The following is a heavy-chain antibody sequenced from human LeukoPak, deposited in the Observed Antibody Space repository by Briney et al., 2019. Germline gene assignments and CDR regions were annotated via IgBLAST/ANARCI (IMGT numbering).Heavy chain of an antibody. Sequence: PGGSLRLSCTASGFTFSSYSMNWVRQAPGKGLEWVSYISSSSSTIYYADSVKGRFTISRDNAKNSLYLQMNSLRAEDTALYYCARESYDFWSGYFRGQENWFDPWGQGTLVTVSS. J-gene: IGHJ5*02. D-gene: IGHD3-3*01. CDR3: ARESYDFWSGYFRGQENWFDP. CDR1: GFTFSSYS. CDR2: ISSSSSTI. V-gene: IGHV3-48*04.